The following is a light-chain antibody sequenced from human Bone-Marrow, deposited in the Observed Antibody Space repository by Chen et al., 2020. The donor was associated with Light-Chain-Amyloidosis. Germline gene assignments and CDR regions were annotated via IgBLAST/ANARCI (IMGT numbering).Light chain of an antibody. CDR2: RND. J-gene: IGLJ3*02. V-gene: IGLV1-47*01. CDR1: SSNIVRNY. Sequence: QSVLTQPPSASGTPGQRVTISCSGSSSNIVRNYVSWYQQLPGTAPKLLIFRNDQRPSGVPDRFSGSKSGTSASLAISGLRSEDEAEYHCTAWDDSLSGRVFGGGTTLTVL. CDR3: TAWDDSLSGRV.